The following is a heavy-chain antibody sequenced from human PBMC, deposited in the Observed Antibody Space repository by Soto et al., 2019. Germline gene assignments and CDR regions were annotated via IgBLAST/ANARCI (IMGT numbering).Heavy chain of an antibody. CDR3: AKDWRDSSGYNVYFDY. CDR2: ISGSGGST. D-gene: IGHD3-22*01. V-gene: IGHV3-23*01. Sequence: GGSLRLSCAASGFTFSSYAMSWVRQAPGKGLEWVSAISGSGGSTYYADSVKGRFTISRDNSKNTLYLQMNSLRAEDTAVYYCAKDWRDSSGYNVYFDYWGQGTLVTVSS. J-gene: IGHJ4*02. CDR1: GFTFSSYA.